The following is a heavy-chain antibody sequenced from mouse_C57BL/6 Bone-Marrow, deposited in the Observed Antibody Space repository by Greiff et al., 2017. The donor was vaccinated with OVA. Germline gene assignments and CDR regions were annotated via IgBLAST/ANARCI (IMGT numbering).Heavy chain of an antibody. V-gene: IGHV14-4*01. CDR1: GFNIKDDY. J-gene: IGHJ1*03. CDR3: TTFSNSRYWYFDV. D-gene: IGHD2-5*01. Sequence: EVQLQQSGAELVRPGASVKLSCTASGFNIKDDYMHWVKQRPEQGLEWIGWIDPENGDTEYASKFQGKATITADTSSNTAYLQLSSLTSEDTAVYYCTTFSNSRYWYFDVWGTGTTVTVSS. CDR2: IDPENGDT.